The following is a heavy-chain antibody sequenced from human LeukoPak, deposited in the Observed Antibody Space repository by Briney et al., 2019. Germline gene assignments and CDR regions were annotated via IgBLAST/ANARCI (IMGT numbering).Heavy chain of an antibody. D-gene: IGHD1-1*01. Sequence: SETLSLTCTVSGVAIRSGDYYWGWIRQSPGKGLEWIGSMSSGGSTFYNPSLKSRVTISVDTSKNQFSLKLSSVTAADTAVYYCARVGGELERPSYYFDYWGQGTLVTASS. J-gene: IGHJ4*02. V-gene: IGHV4-39*07. CDR3: ARVGGELERPSYYFDY. CDR2: MSSGGST. CDR1: GVAIRSGDYY.